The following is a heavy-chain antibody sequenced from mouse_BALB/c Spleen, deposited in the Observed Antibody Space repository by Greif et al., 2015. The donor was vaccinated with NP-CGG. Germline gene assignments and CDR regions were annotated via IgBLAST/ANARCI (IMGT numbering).Heavy chain of an antibody. CDR2: INPSSGYT. V-gene: IGHV1-4*01. CDR1: GYTFTSYT. D-gene: IGHD2-3*01. Sequence: VKLQESGAELARPGASVKMSCKASGYTFTSYTMHWVKQRPGQGLEWIGYINPSSGYTNYNQKFKDKATLTADKSSSTAYMQLSSLTSEDSAVYYCARKEGLYDGYYYAMDYWGQGTSVTVSS. CDR3: ARKEGLYDGYYYAMDY. J-gene: IGHJ4*01.